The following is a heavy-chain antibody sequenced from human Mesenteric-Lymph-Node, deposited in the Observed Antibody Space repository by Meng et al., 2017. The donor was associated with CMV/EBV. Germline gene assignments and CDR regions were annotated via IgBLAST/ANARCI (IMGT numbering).Heavy chain of an antibody. V-gene: IGHV3-11*01. Sequence: CAASGFTFSDYYMSWIRQAPGKGLEWVSYISSSGTAIYYADSVMGRFTISRDNAKNSLYLQMNSLRAEDTAVYYCARGSGKYNGYITYWGQGTLVTVSS. D-gene: IGHD5-12*01. CDR3: ARGSGKYNGYITY. CDR2: ISSSGTAI. J-gene: IGHJ4*02. CDR1: GFTFSDYY.